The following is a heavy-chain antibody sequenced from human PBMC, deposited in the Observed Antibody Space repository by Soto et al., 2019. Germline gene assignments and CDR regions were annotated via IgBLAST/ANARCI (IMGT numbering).Heavy chain of an antibody. CDR2: ILYDGSNK. J-gene: IGHJ4*02. Sequence: QVQLVESGGGVVQPGRSLRLSCAASGFTFSSYAMHWVRQAPGKGLEWVAVILYDGSNKYYADSVKGRFTISRDNSKNTLYLQMNSLRAEDTAVYYCASSRGSGYWGQGTLVTVSS. V-gene: IGHV3-30-3*01. CDR1: GFTFSSYA. D-gene: IGHD2-15*01. CDR3: ASSRGSGY.